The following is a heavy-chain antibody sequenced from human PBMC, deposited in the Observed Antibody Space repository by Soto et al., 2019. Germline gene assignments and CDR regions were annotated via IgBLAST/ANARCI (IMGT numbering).Heavy chain of an antibody. CDR2: IYYSGST. J-gene: IGHJ2*01. V-gene: IGHV4-39*01. CDR1: GGSISSSSYY. Sequence: QLQLQESGPGLVKPSETLSLTCTVSGGSISSSSYYWGWIRQPPGKGLEWIGSIYYSGSTYYNPSLKRRVTISVDTSKTQFSLKLSSVTAADTAVYYCARQTFGARGSYEPHYGWYFDLWGRGTLVTVSS. D-gene: IGHD1-26*01. CDR3: ARQTFGARGSYEPHYGWYFDL.